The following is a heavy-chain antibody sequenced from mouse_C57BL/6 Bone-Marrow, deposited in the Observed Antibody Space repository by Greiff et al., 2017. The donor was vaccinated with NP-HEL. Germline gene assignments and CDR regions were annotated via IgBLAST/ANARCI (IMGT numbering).Heavy chain of an antibody. CDR1: GYTFTSYG. V-gene: IGHV1-81*01. J-gene: IGHJ2*01. Sequence: QVQLKQSGAELARPGASVKLSCKASGYTFTSYGISWVKQRTGQGLEWIGEIYPRSGNTYYNEKFKGKATLTADNSSSTAYMELRSLTSEYSAVYFCARRYYLEGYWGQGTTLTVSS. CDR2: IYPRSGNT. CDR3: ARRYYLEGY. D-gene: IGHD2-3*01.